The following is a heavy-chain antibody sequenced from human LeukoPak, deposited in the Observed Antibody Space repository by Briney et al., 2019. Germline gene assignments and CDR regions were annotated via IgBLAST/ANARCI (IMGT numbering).Heavy chain of an antibody. D-gene: IGHD4-17*01. Sequence: GGSLRLSCAASGFTFSSYGMHWVRQAPGKGLEWVAFIRYDGSNKYYADSVKGRFTISRDNSKNTLYLQMNSLRAEDTAVYYCAKDFTVTTVTASVGYWGQGTLVTVSS. V-gene: IGHV3-30*02. CDR2: IRYDGSNK. CDR3: AKDFTVTTVTASVGY. J-gene: IGHJ4*02. CDR1: GFTFSSYG.